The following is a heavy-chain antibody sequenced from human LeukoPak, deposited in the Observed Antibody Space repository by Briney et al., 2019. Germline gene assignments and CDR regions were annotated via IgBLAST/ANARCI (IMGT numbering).Heavy chain of an antibody. J-gene: IGHJ4*02. CDR1: GFTLSSYE. CDR3: AREGTWSYYYDY. CDR2: IDYSGGST. D-gene: IGHD1-26*01. V-gene: IGHV3-23*01. Sequence: GGSLRLSCTASGFTLSSYEMSWIRQAPGRGLEWVSSIDYSGGSTYYADSVKGRFTISRDNSKNTLYLQLNSLRAEDTAVYYCAREGTWSYYYDYWGQGTLVTVSS.